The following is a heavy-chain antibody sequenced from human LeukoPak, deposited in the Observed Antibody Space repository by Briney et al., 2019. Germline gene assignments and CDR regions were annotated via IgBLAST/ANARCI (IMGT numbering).Heavy chain of an antibody. V-gene: IGHV4-59*01. CDR1: GGSISSYY. D-gene: IGHD3-3*01. CDR3: ARDAHDDYDFWGGLGFDP. J-gene: IGHJ5*02. Sequence: PSETLSLTCTVSGGSISSYYWSWIRQPPGKGLEWIGYIYYSGSTNYNPSLKSRVTISVDTSKNQFSLKLSSVTAADTAVYYCARDAHDDYDFWGGLGFDPWGQGTLVTVSS. CDR2: IYYSGST.